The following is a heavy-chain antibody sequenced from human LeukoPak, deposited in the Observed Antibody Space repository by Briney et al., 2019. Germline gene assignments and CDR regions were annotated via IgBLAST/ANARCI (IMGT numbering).Heavy chain of an antibody. D-gene: IGHD1-26*01. CDR1: GYSVTSYW. CDR2: IYPGDSDT. CDR3: ARHLYSGYVDY. Sequence: VESLKISCKGSGYSVTSYWIGWVRQMPGKCLKGMGIIYPGDSDTRYSPSFQAQVTISADKSISTAYLQWSSLKASDTAMYYCARHLYSGYVDYWGQGTLVTVSS. V-gene: IGHV5-51*01. J-gene: IGHJ4*02.